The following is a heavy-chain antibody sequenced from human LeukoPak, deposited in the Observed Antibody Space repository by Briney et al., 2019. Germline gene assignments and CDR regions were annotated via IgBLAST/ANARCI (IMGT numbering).Heavy chain of an antibody. CDR2: ISWNSGSI. CDR1: GFTFSRHG. Sequence: GGSLRLSCAASGFTFSRHGMSWVRQAPGKGLEWVSGISWNSGSIGYADSVKGRFTISRDNAKNSLYLQMNSLRAEDMTLYYCAKAAYCSSTSCYFDYWGQGTLVTVSS. J-gene: IGHJ4*02. D-gene: IGHD2-2*01. CDR3: AKAAYCSSTSCYFDY. V-gene: IGHV3-9*03.